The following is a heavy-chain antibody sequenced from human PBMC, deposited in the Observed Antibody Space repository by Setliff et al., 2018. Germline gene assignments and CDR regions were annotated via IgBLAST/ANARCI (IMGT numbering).Heavy chain of an antibody. CDR2: ISPDSIYI. CDR3: ARSPANGGHDAFDI. J-gene: IGHJ3*02. D-gene: IGHD6-25*01. Sequence: GGSLRLSCAASGFTFKTFSMHWVRQAPGKGLEWVSSISPDSIYIYYADSVKGRLTISRDNAWDSLYLQMNSLGAEDTAVYYCARSPANGGHDAFDIWGRGTMVTVSS. V-gene: IGHV3-21*01. CDR1: GFTFKTFS.